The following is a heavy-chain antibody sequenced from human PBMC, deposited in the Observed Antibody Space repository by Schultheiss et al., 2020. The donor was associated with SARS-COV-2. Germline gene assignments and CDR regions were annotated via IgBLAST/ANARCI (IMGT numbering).Heavy chain of an antibody. D-gene: IGHD4-17*01. V-gene: IGHV1-69*02. Sequence: SVKVSCKASGGTFSSYPISWVRQAPGQGLAWMGRIIPLLGIANYAQKFQGRVTITADKSTSTAYMELSRLRSDDTAVYYCATVYGDYRIDYWGQGTLVTVSS. CDR2: IIPLLGIA. CDR3: ATVYGDYRIDY. J-gene: IGHJ4*02. CDR1: GGTFSSYP.